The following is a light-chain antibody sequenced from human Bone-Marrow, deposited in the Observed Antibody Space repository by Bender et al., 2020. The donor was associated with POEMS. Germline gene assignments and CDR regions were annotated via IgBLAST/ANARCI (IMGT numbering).Light chain of an antibody. V-gene: IGLV2-14*01. CDR2: DVS. CDR1: SSDVGAHDF. Sequence: QSALTQPASVSGSPGQSITISCIGTSSDVGAHDFVSWFQQHPDKAPRLMIYDVSNRPSGVSTRFSGSKSGNTASLTISGLQAEDEADYYCSSYTTSYTYVFGTGTTVTVL. J-gene: IGLJ1*01. CDR3: SSYTTSYTYV.